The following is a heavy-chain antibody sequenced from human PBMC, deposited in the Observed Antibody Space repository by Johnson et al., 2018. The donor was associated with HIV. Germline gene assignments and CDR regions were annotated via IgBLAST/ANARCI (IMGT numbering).Heavy chain of an antibody. CDR2: IYSGGST. J-gene: IGHJ3*02. D-gene: IGHD5-12*01. CDR1: GFTVSSNY. CDR3: AKDRILSGYGPGAFDI. Sequence: EVQLVESGGGLIQPGGSLRLSCAASGFTVSSNYMSWVRQAPGKGLEWVSVIYSGGSTYYADSVKGRFTISRDNSKNTLYLQMNSLRAEDTAVYYCAKDRILSGYGPGAFDIWGQGTMVTVSS. V-gene: IGHV3-66*03.